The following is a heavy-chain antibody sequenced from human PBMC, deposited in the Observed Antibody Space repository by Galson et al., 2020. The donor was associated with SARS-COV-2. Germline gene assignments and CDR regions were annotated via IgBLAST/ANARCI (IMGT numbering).Heavy chain of an antibody. Sequence: GESLKISCKASGFTFTTYAMNWVRQAPGQGLEWMGWINTHTGTPAYAQGFRGRFVFSLDTSVSTAYLQISGLQAEDTAVYYCARVRYYYGMDVWGQGTTVTVSS. CDR2: INTHTGTP. J-gene: IGHJ6*02. D-gene: IGHD4-17*01. CDR1: GFTFTTYA. V-gene: IGHV7-4-1*02. CDR3: ARVRYYYGMDV.